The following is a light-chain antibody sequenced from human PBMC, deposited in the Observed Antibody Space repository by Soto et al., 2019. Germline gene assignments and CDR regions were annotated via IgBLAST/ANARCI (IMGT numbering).Light chain of an antibody. CDR1: QSISSY. V-gene: IGKV1-39*01. J-gene: IGKJ5*01. Sequence: DIQMTQSPSSLSASVGDRVTITCRASQSISSYLNWYQQKPGKAPKLLIYAASNLQTGVPSRFTGSGSGTDFTLTISSLQPEDFATYYCQQSFSMFPFSFGQGTRLEIK. CDR3: QQSFSMFPFS. CDR2: AAS.